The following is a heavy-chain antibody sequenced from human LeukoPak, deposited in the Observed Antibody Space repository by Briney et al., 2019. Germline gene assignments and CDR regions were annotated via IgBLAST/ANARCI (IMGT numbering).Heavy chain of an antibody. Sequence: GGSLRLSCVASEFTFSNYVMSWVRQAPGKGLEWVSAITARGDGTNYADSVRGRFTISRDNSKNTLYLHLSSLRVEDTAVYYCAKDGGLWVSAHWGDSWGRGTLVTVSS. CDR3: AKDGGLWVSAHWGDS. D-gene: IGHD7-27*01. J-gene: IGHJ4*02. V-gene: IGHV3-23*01. CDR1: EFTFSNYV. CDR2: ITARGDGT.